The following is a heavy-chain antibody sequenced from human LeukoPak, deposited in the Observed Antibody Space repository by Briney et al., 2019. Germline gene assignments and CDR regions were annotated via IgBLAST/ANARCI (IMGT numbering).Heavy chain of an antibody. V-gene: IGHV3-23*01. D-gene: IGHD3-10*01. J-gene: IGHJ4*02. CDR3: AKGYYGSGSYYFDY. CDR2: ISGSGGST. CDR1: GFTFSSYA. Sequence: GGSLRLSCAASGFTFSSYAMSWVRQAPGKGPEWVSAISGSGGSTYYADSVKGRFTISRDNSKNTLYLQMNSLRAEDTAVYYCAKGYYGSGSYYFDYWGQGTLVTVSS.